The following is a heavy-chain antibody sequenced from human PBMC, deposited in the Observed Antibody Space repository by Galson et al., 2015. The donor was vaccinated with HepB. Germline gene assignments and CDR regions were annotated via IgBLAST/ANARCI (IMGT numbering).Heavy chain of an antibody. J-gene: IGHJ6*02. V-gene: IGHV3-23*01. CDR3: AKVRGSSGWNIGDYYYYGMDV. CDR2: ISGSGGST. Sequence: SLRLSCAASGFTFSSYAMSWVRQAPGKGLEWVSAISGSGGSTYYADSVKGRFTISRDNSKNTLHLQMNSLRAEDTAVYYCAKVRGSSGWNIGDYYYYGMDVWGQGTTVTVSS. CDR1: GFTFSSYA. D-gene: IGHD6-19*01.